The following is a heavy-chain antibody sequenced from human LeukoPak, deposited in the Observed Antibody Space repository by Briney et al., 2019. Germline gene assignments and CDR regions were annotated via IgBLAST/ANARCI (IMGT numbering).Heavy chain of an antibody. J-gene: IGHJ4*02. Sequence: SETLSLTCTVSGGSISSSSYYWGWIRQPPGKGLEWIGSIYYSGSTYYNPSLKSRVTISVDTSKNQFSLKLSSVTAADTAVYYCARDTLGSSPRPDYFDYWGQGTLVTVSS. V-gene: IGHV4-39*07. CDR1: GGSISSSSYY. D-gene: IGHD6-6*01. CDR2: IYYSGST. CDR3: ARDTLGSSPRPDYFDY.